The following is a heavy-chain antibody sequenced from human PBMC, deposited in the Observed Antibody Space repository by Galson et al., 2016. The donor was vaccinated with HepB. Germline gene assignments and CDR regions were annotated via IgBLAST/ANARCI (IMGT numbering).Heavy chain of an antibody. CDR2: IKQDGSDK. D-gene: IGHD1-1*01. Sequence: SLRLSCAASGFTFIDYWMNWVRQAPGKGLEWVANIKQDGSDKYYVDSVKGRFTISRDNARNSLYLQMNSLRADDTAVYYCGRAQWELARRAAYLDYWGQGTLVTVSS. V-gene: IGHV3-7*04. CDR3: GRAQWELARRAAYLDY. CDR1: GFTFIDYW. J-gene: IGHJ4*02.